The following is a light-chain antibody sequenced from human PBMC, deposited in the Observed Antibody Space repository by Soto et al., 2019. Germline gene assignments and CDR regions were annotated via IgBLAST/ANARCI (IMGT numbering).Light chain of an antibody. V-gene: IGKV1-27*01. J-gene: IGKJ3*01. CDR2: AAS. Sequence: DIQMTQSPSSLSASVGDRVTITCRASQGISNYLAWYQQKPGKVPKLLIYAASTLQSGVPSRFSDSGSATDFTLTISSLHREDFAADYWQEYNSAPLTFGPGTKVDIK. CDR1: QGISNY. CDR3: QEYNSAPLT.